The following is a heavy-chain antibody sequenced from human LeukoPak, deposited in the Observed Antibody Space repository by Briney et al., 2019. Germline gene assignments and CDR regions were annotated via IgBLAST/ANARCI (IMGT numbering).Heavy chain of an antibody. J-gene: IGHJ6*03. CDR2: ISGSGGST. CDR3: AKGAYGQSGWYGKYHYYYMDV. Sequence: GGSLRLSCAASGFTFSSYAMSWVRQAPGKGLEWVSAISGSGGSTYYADSVKGRFTTSRDNSKNTLYLQMNSLRAEDTAVYYCAKGAYGQSGWYGKYHYYYMDVWGKGTTVTVSS. CDR1: GFTFSSYA. D-gene: IGHD6-19*01. V-gene: IGHV3-23*01.